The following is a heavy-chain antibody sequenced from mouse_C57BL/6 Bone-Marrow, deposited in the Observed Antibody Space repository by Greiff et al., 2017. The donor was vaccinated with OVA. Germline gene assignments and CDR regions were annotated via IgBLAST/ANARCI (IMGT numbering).Heavy chain of an antibody. D-gene: IGHD1-1*01. CDR3: TKVITTTRALFAY. J-gene: IGHJ3*01. Sequence: EVKLEESGGGLVQPGGSMKLSCVASGFTFSNYWMNWVRQSPEKGLEWVAQIRLKSDNYATHYAESVKGRFTISRDDSKSSVYLQMNNLRAEDTGIYYCTKVITTTRALFAYWGQGTLVTVSA. CDR1: GFTFSNYW. V-gene: IGHV6-3*01. CDR2: IRLKSDNYAT.